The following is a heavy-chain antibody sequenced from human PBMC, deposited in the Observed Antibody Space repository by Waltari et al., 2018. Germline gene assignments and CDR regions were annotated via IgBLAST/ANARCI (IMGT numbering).Heavy chain of an antibody. D-gene: IGHD1-1*01. J-gene: IGHJ4*02. Sequence: EVQLVESGGGLVQPGGSLRLSCAASGFTFSNHWMHWVRQVPGKELVWVSNIEKDGRITYYEDTVKGRFTMSRDNGKNTVYLQMNSLRAEDTGVYYCVRGWNGLDHWGQGTLVTVSS. CDR3: VRGWNGLDH. CDR2: IEKDGRIT. CDR1: GFTFSNHW. V-gene: IGHV3-74*01.